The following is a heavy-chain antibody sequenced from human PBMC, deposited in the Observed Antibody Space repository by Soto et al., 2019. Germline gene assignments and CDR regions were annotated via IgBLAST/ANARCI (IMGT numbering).Heavy chain of an antibody. D-gene: IGHD7-27*01. V-gene: IGHV1-8*01. CDR3: ARVNLGIRDQDY. J-gene: IGHJ4*02. Sequence: QVQLVQSGAEVKKPGASVKVSCKSSGYTFTSYDINRVRQATGQGLEWMGWMNPNSGNTGYAQKFQGRVTMTRNTSISTAYMELSSLSSEDTAVYYCARVNLGIRDQDYWGQGTLVTVSS. CDR2: MNPNSGNT. CDR1: GYTFTSYD.